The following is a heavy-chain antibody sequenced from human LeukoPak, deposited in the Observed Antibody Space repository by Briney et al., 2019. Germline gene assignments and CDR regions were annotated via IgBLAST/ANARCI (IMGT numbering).Heavy chain of an antibody. CDR1: GYTFTGYY. Sequence: ASVKVSCKASGYTFTGYYMHWVRQAPGQGLEWMGWINPNSGGTNYAQKFQGRVTMTRDTSISTAYMELSRLRSDDTAVYYCARESSITGTPWFDPWGQGTLVTVSS. CDR3: ARESSITGTPWFDP. D-gene: IGHD1-20*01. V-gene: IGHV1-2*02. J-gene: IGHJ5*02. CDR2: INPNSGGT.